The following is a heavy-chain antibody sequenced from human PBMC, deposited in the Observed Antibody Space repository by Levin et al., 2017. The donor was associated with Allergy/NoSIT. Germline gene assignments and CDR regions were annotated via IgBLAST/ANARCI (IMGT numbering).Heavy chain of an antibody. J-gene: IGHJ6*02. CDR1: GFTFSSYS. Sequence: GGSLRLSCAASGFTFSSYSMNWVRQAPGKGLEWVSSISSSSSYIYYADSVKGRFTISRDNAKNSLYLQMNSLRAEDTAVYYCARNSGYCSGGSCYSTYYYYYYGMDVWGQGTTVTVSS. CDR2: ISSSSSYI. D-gene: IGHD2-15*01. V-gene: IGHV3-21*01. CDR3: ARNSGYCSGGSCYSTYYYYYYGMDV.